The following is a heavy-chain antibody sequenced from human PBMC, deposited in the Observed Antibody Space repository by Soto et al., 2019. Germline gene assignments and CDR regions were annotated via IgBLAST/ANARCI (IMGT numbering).Heavy chain of an antibody. V-gene: IGHV3-23*01. Sequence: EVQLLESGGGLVQPGGSLRLSCAASGFTFSSYAMSWVRQAPGKGLEWVSAISGSGGSTYYADSVKGRFTISRDNSKNTLYLQMNSLRAEDTAVYYCAKGTYYDFWSGYYPAGAFDIWGQGTVVTVSS. CDR3: AKGTYYDFWSGYYPAGAFDI. D-gene: IGHD3-3*01. CDR2: ISGSGGST. CDR1: GFTFSSYA. J-gene: IGHJ3*02.